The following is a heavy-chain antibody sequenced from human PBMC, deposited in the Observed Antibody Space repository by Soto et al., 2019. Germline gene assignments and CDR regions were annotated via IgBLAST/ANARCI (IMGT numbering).Heavy chain of an antibody. D-gene: IGHD1-26*01. CDR3: AKRSPSGTYYFDY. CDR1: GFTFTSYA. CDR2: IGTTTGDL. Sequence: PXGSLVRACTASGFTFTSYAMTWVRQGPGKGLEWVSSIGTTTGDLLYADSVKVRFTISRDNSRNTLYLQMNSLRTEDTAIYYCAKRSPSGTYYFDYWGQGTLVT. J-gene: IGHJ4*02. V-gene: IGHV3-23*01.